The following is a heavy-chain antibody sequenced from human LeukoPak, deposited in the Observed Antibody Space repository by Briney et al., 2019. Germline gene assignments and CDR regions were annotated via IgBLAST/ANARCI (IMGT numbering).Heavy chain of an antibody. D-gene: IGHD3-22*01. V-gene: IGHV3-11*03. CDR1: GFTFSDYY. Sequence: SGGSLRLSCAASGFTFSDYYMSWIRQAPGKGLEWVSYISSSSSYTNYADTVKGRFTISRDNAKNSLYLQMNSLRAEDTAVYYCARSRGYYDSSGYYYRFFDYWGQGTLVTVSS. J-gene: IGHJ4*02. CDR2: ISSSSSYT. CDR3: ARSRGYYDSSGYYYRFFDY.